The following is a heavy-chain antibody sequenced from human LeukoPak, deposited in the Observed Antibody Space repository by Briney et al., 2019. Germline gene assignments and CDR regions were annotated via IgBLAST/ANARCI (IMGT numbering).Heavy chain of an antibody. V-gene: IGHV1-18*01. CDR2: ISAYNGNT. D-gene: IGHD1-26*01. CDR1: GYTFTSYG. CDR3: ARVPTHIVGATLPDY. J-gene: IGHJ4*02. Sequence: GASVKVSCKASGYTFTSYGISWVRQAPGQGLEWMGWISAYNGNTNYAQKLQGRVTMTTDTSTSTAYMELRSLRSDDTAVYYCARVPTHIVGATLPDYWGQGTLVTVSS.